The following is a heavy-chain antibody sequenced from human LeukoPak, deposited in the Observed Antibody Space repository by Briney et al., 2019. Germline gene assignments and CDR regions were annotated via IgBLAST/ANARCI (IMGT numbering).Heavy chain of an antibody. J-gene: IGHJ4*02. V-gene: IGHV1-18*01. CDR2: IRDYNGKT. CDR3: ASEPYYYGAGSYLAPDY. D-gene: IGHD3-10*01. Sequence: VNVSCMASLYTLTSYVISWVGQAAGQGREWMGWIRDYNGKTNYARKLQGRVTMTTDTSTSKAYMELRRLRSDDTAVYFCASEPYYYGAGSYLAPDYWGQGTLVPVSS. CDR1: LYTLTSYV.